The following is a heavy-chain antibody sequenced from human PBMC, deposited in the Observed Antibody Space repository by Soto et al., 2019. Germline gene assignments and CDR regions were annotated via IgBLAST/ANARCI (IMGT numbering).Heavy chain of an antibody. J-gene: IGHJ6*02. CDR1: GFTFTSSA. V-gene: IGHV1-58*01. Sequence: GASVKVSCKASGFTFTSSAVQWVRQARGQRLEWIGWIVVGSGNTNYAQKFQERVTITRDMSTSTAYMEPSSLRSEDTAVYYCAADKEDGYNGAYYYYYGMDVWGQGTTVTVSS. D-gene: IGHD5-12*01. CDR2: IVVGSGNT. CDR3: AADKEDGYNGAYYYYYGMDV.